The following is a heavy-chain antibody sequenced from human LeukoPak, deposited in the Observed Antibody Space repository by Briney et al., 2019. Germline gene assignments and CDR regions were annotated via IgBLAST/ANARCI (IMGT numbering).Heavy chain of an antibody. CDR3: AREKGHRSRYDY. J-gene: IGHJ4*02. D-gene: IGHD6-13*01. V-gene: IGHV4-59*01. CDR1: GGSISSYC. Sequence: SETLSLTCTVSGGSISSYCWSWIRQPPGKGLEWIGYIYYSGSTNYNPSLKSRVTISVDTSKNQFSLKLSSVTAADTAVYYCAREKGHRSRYDYWGQGTLVTVSS. CDR2: IYYSGST.